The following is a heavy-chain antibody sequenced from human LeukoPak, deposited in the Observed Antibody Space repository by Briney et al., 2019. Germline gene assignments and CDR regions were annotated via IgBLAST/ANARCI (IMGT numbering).Heavy chain of an antibody. CDR1: GYTFTNYD. CDR2: MNANSGNT. D-gene: IGHD1-26*01. CDR3: ASGPAWEGHHYYSDY. J-gene: IGHJ4*02. Sequence: GASVTVPCKASGYTFTNYDINWVRQATGQGLEWMGWMNANSGNTGYAQKFQGRVTMTRNTSINTAYMELSSLRSEDTAVYYCASGPAWEGHHYYSDYWGQGTLVTVSS. V-gene: IGHV1-8*01.